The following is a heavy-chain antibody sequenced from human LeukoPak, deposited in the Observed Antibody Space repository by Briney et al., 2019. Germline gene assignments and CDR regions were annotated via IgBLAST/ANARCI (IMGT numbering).Heavy chain of an antibody. CDR2: ISGSSSYI. Sequence: GGSLRLSCAASGFTFSTYNMNWVRQAPGKGLEWVSSISGSSSYIYYADSVKGRFSISRDNAKNSLYLQMNSLRAEDTAVYYCADYVDAATENTIDYWGQGTLVTVSS. CDR3: ADYVDAATENTIDY. CDR1: GFTFSTYN. V-gene: IGHV3-21*01. J-gene: IGHJ4*02. D-gene: IGHD6-13*01.